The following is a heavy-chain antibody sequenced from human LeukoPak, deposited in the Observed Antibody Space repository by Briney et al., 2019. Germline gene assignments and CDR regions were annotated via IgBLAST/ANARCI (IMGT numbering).Heavy chain of an antibody. CDR2: ISGSGGST. V-gene: IGHV3-23*01. CDR1: GFTFSSYG. J-gene: IGHJ4*02. D-gene: IGHD3-10*01. CDR3: AKDESFRGVLSYFDY. Sequence: GGSPRLSCAASGFTFSSYGMSWVRQAPGKGLEWVSAISGSGGSTYYADSVKGRFTISRDNSKNTLYLQMNSLRAEDTAVYYCAKDESFRGVLSYFDYWGQGTLVTVSS.